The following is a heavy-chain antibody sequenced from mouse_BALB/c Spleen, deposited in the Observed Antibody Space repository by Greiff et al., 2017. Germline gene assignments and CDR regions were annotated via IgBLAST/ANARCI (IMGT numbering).Heavy chain of an antibody. CDR3: ARDWDTWFAY. CDR1: GFSLTSYG. J-gene: IGHJ3*01. V-gene: IGHV2-2*02. D-gene: IGHD4-1*01. CDR2: IWSGGST. Sequence: QVQLKESGPGLVQPSQSLSITCTVSGFSLTSYGVHWVRQSPGKGLEWLGVIWSGGSTDYNAAFISRLSISKDNSTSQVFFKMNSLQANDTAIYYCARDWDTWFAYWGQGTLVTVSA.